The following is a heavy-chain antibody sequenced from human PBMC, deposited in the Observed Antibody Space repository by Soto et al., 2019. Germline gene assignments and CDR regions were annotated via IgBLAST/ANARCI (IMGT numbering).Heavy chain of an antibody. Sequence: QVQLQESGPGLVKPSQTLSLTCTVSGGSISSGGYYWSWIRQHPGKGLEWIGYIYYSGSTYYNPSLESRFTISVDTSKTPFSLPLSPVTAADTAVYYCARVCGGDCHSGMDVWGQGTTVTVSS. V-gene: IGHV4-31*03. D-gene: IGHD2-21*02. CDR1: GGSISSGGYY. CDR2: IYYSGST. CDR3: ARVCGGDCHSGMDV. J-gene: IGHJ6*02.